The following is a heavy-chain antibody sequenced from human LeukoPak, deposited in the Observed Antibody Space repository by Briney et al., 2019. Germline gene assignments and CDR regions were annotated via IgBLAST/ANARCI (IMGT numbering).Heavy chain of an antibody. CDR2: IRSETHGGTT. D-gene: IGHD3-10*01. V-gene: IGHV3-49*04. CDR1: GFTFGDYA. J-gene: IGHJ5*02. CDR3: TRAPSLSWFDP. Sequence: PGRSLRLSCTASGFTFGDYAMSWARQAPGKGLEWVGFIRSETHGGTTEYAASVKGRFIISRDDSRSIAYLQMNSLKTEDTAVYYCTRAPSLSWFDPWGQGTLVTVSS.